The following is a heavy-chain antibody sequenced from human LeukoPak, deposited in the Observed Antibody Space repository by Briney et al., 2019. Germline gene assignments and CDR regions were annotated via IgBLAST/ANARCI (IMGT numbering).Heavy chain of an antibody. CDR3: ARVGNDYGDSNWFDP. Sequence: PSGGSLRLSCAASGFTFSSYGMHWVRQAPGKGLEWVAVISHDGSDKHYADSVKGRFTISRDNAKNSLYLQMNSLRAEDTAVYYCARVGNDYGDSNWFDPWGQGTLVTVSS. V-gene: IGHV3-30*03. D-gene: IGHD4-17*01. CDR2: ISHDGSDK. CDR1: GFTFSSYG. J-gene: IGHJ5*02.